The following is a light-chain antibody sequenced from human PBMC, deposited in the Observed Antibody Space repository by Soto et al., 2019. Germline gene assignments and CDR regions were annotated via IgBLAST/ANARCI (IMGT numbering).Light chain of an antibody. Sequence: EIVMTQSPATLSVSPGERVTLSCRASQTISDNLAWLQQKSGQAPRLLIHGAFKRATGVPDRLSGSGSGTEFTLTISSVQAEDSAVYDCQQYHNWPPQYAFGQGTKLQIK. J-gene: IGKJ2*01. CDR1: QTISDN. CDR2: GAF. CDR3: QQYHNWPPQYA. V-gene: IGKV3-15*01.